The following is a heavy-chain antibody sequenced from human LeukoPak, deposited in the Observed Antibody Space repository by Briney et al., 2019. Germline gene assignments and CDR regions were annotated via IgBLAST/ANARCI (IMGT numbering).Heavy chain of an antibody. CDR1: GFTFSSYA. Sequence: PGGSLRLSCAASGFTFSSYAMRWVRQAPGKGLEWVSAISGNGGSTYYADSVKGRFTISRDNSKNTLYLQMNSLRAEDTAVYYCASSPPREQEASDWYYYYYMDVWGKGTTVTVSS. D-gene: IGHD2-21*01. V-gene: IGHV3-23*01. J-gene: IGHJ6*03. CDR3: ASSPPREQEASDWYYYYYMDV. CDR2: ISGNGGST.